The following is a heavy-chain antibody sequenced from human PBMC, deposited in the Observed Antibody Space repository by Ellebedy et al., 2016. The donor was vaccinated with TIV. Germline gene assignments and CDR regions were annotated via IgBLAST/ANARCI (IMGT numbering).Heavy chain of an antibody. CDR2: IKPDGSWQ. D-gene: IGHD5-24*01. Sequence: GESLKISCAASGFTFSNYWMSWVRQAPGKGLEWVGNIKPDGSWQYYVDSVKGRFTMSRDNAKNSLYLQMDSLGAEDKAVYYCARDRGNGYNYRSPFDHWGQGSLVTVSS. CDR1: GFTFSNYW. CDR3: ARDRGNGYNYRSPFDH. V-gene: IGHV3-7*01. J-gene: IGHJ4*02.